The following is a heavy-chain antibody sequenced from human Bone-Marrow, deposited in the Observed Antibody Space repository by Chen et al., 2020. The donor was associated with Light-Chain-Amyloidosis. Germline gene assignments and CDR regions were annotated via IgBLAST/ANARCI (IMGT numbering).Heavy chain of an antibody. CDR1: GFAFSSYA. D-gene: IGHD3-9*01. V-gene: IGHV3-23*01. J-gene: IGHJ3*02. CDR2: ISGSGGSR. CDR3: AKDISYDDILPGYPADAFDI. Sequence: GSLRLSCAASGFAFSSYAMSWVRQAPGKGLEWVSTISGSGGSRYYGASVKGRLTISRDNSKNALFLQMNSLRAEDTAVYYCAKDISYDDILPGYPADAFDIWGQGTMVTVSS.